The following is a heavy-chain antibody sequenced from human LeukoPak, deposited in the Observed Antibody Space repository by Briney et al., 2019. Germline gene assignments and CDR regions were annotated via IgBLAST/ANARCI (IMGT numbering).Heavy chain of an antibody. CDR1: GFTFRSHA. CDR3: AKDHTMGDSSGYTY. CDR2: IYENGGTT. J-gene: IGHJ4*02. V-gene: IGHV3-23*01. D-gene: IGHD3-22*01. Sequence: GGSLRLSCVGSGFTFRSHAMSWVRQAPEKGLEFVSGIYENGGTTYYADSVKGRFSISRDNSKNTLYLQMNSLRAEDTAVYYCAKDHTMGDSSGYTYWGQGTLVTVSS.